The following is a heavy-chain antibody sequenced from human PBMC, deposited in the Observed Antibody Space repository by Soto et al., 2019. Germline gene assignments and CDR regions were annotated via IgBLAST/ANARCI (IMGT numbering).Heavy chain of an antibody. CDR2: ISGSGGST. CDR3: ASYSSSWDYYYGMDV. CDR1: GFTFSRYA. V-gene: IGHV3-23*01. J-gene: IGHJ6*02. D-gene: IGHD6-13*01. Sequence: PGGSLRLSCAASGFTFSRYAMSWVRQAPGKGLEWVSAISGSGGSTYYADSVKGRFTISRDNSKNTLYLQMNSLRAEDTAVYYCASYSSSWDYYYGMDVWGQGTTVTVSS.